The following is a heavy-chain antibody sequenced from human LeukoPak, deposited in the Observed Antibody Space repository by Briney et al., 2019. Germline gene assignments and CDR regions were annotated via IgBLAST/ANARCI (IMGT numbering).Heavy chain of an antibody. J-gene: IGHJ6*03. D-gene: IGHD3-3*01. CDR3: ARHYADFWSGYFSAINTYYYYYYMDV. Sequence: GASVKVSCKASGYTFTSYDINWVRQATGQGLEWMGWMNPNSGNTGYAQKFQGRVTMTRNTSISTAYMELSSLRSEDTAVYYCARHYADFWSGYFSAINTYYYYYYMDVWGKGTTVTVSS. V-gene: IGHV1-8*01. CDR2: MNPNSGNT. CDR1: GYTFTSYD.